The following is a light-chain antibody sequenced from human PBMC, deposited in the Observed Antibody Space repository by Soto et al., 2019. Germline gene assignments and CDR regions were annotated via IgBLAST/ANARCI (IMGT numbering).Light chain of an antibody. CDR2: WAS. CDR3: QQYYKPPQT. V-gene: IGKV4-1*01. CDR1: QSVLYRSNNKHS. J-gene: IGKJ1*01. Sequence: DIVMTQSPDSLAVSLGERVTINCTSSQSVLYRSNNKHSLAWYQQKPGQPPKLLIYWASTRESGVPDRFSGSGSGTDFTLTISSLQAEDVAVYSCQQYYKPPQTFGQGTKVEIK.